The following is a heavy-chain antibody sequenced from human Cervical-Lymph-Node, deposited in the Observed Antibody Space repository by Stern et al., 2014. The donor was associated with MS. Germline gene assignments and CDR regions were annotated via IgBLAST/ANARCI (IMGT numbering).Heavy chain of an antibody. CDR3: ARDSPYALDV. J-gene: IGHJ6*02. Sequence: MQLVQSGGGLVQPGGSLRLSCAASRFTFSHYWMTWVRQGPGKGLEWVANINYDGSEKYYVDSVKGRFNISRDNAQSSLYLQMNSLRVEDTAVYYCARDSPYALDVWGQGTTVTVFS. V-gene: IGHV3-7*03. CDR1: RFTFSHYW. CDR2: INYDGSEK.